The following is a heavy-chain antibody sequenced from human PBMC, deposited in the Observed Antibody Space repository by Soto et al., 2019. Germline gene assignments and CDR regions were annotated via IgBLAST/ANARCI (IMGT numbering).Heavy chain of an antibody. Sequence: GGALNLSSRTPGHTFTSFWSAWVRQMPGKGLEWMGIIFPSDSDTRYSPSFQGQVTISADRSTSTVFLQWASLKASDTAGEFCARKDKSGYFNWFDPLGQGTLVTI. CDR2: IFPSDSDT. CDR1: GHTFTSFW. D-gene: IGHD5-12*01. CDR3: ARKDKSGYFNWFDP. V-gene: IGHV5-51*01. J-gene: IGHJ5*02.